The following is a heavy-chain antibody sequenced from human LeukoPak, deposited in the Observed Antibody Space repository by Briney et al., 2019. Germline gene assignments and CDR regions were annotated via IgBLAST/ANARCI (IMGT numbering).Heavy chain of an antibody. Sequence: PGGSLRLSCAASGLTFSTYWMHWVRQAPGKGLAWVARINPDGSIRTYANSVQGRVTISRDTAKDTLFLQMSSLRAEDTAVYYCAREARVGGALQYWGQGTPVTVSS. D-gene: IGHD1-26*01. CDR2: INPDGSIR. CDR3: AREARVGGALQY. V-gene: IGHV3-74*03. J-gene: IGHJ4*02. CDR1: GLTFSTYW.